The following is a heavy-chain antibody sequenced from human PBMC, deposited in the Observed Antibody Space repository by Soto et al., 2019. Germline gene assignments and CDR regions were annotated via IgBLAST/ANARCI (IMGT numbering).Heavy chain of an antibody. CDR1: GYTFTGYY. CDR3: ARDRDGIAAAGTSHGMDV. D-gene: IGHD6-13*01. Sequence: QVQLVQSGAEVKKPGASVKVSCKASGYTFTGYYMHWVRQAPGQGLEWMGWINPNSGGTNYAQKFQGWVTMTRDTSISTAYMELSRLRSDDTAVYYCARDRDGIAAAGTSHGMDVWGQGTTVTVSS. CDR2: INPNSGGT. J-gene: IGHJ6*02. V-gene: IGHV1-2*04.